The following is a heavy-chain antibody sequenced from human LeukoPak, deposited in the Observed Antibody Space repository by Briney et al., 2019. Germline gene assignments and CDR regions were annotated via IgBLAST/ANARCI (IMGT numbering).Heavy chain of an antibody. CDR2: ISTSSTTT. V-gene: IGHV3-48*01. CDR3: ARSITIFGVVIDAFDI. J-gene: IGHJ3*02. Sequence: PGGSLRLSCAASGFTLSSHSMNWVRQAPGKGLEWVSYISTSSTTTYYADSVKGRFTISRDNSKNTLYLQMNSLRAEDTAVYYCARSITIFGVVIDAFDIRGQGTMVTVSS. CDR1: GFTLSSHS. D-gene: IGHD3-3*01.